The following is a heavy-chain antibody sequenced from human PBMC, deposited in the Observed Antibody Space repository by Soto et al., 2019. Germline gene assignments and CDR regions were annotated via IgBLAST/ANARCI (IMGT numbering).Heavy chain of an antibody. V-gene: IGHV1-24*01. CDR1: GYTLTELS. CDR2: FDPEDGET. J-gene: IGHJ3*02. Sequence: ASVKVSCKVSGYTLTELSMHWVRQAPGKGLEWMGSFDPEDGETSYAQKFQGRVTMTRDTSTSTVYMELSSLRSEDTAVYYCARDHPGDAFDIWGQGTMVTVSS. CDR3: ARDHPGDAFDI.